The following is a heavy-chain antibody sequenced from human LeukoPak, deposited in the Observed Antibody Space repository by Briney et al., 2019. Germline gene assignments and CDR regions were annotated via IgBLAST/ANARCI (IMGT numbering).Heavy chain of an antibody. V-gene: IGHV1-8*03. CDR1: GYTFTSYD. D-gene: IGHD2-2*01. CDR3: ARGPALVPAATHYYYYYMDV. Sequence: ASVTVSCKASGYTFTSYDINWVRQATGQGLEWMGWMNPNSGNTGYAQKFQGRVTITRNTSISTAYMELSSLRSEDTAVYYCARGPALVPAATHYYYYYMDVWGKGTTVTVSS. J-gene: IGHJ6*03. CDR2: MNPNSGNT.